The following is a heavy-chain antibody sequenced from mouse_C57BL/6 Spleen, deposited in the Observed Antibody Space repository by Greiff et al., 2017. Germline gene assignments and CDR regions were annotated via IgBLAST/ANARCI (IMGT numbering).Heavy chain of an antibody. CDR1: GYTFTSYW. J-gene: IGHJ4*01. Sequence: QVQLQQPGAELVRPGTSVKLSCKASGYTFTSYWMHWVKQRPGQGLEWIGVIDPSDSYTNYNQKFKGKATLTVDTSSSTAYMQLSSLTSEDSAVYYCARRRYYYGSSYAMDYWGQGASVTVAS. D-gene: IGHD1-1*01. CDR2: IDPSDSYT. V-gene: IGHV1-59*01. CDR3: ARRRYYYGSSYAMDY.